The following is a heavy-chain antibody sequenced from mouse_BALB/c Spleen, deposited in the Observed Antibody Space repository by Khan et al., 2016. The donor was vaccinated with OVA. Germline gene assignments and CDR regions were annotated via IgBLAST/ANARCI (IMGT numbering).Heavy chain of an antibody. CDR3: ERRYDGYYGGAMDY. Sequence: EVELVESGGGLVKPGGSLKLSCAASGFTFSSSAMSWVRQTPEKRLEWVATISSGGSYTYYPDSVKGRFTISSDNATNTLYLQMSSLRSEDTAMYYCERRYDGYYGGAMDYWGQGTSVTVSS. J-gene: IGHJ4*01. V-gene: IGHV5-9-3*01. CDR1: GFTFSSSA. CDR2: ISSGGSYT. D-gene: IGHD2-3*01.